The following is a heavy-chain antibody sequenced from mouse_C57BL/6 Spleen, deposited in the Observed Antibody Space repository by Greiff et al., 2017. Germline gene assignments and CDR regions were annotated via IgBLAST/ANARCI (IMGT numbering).Heavy chain of an antibody. CDR2: IYPGDGDT. CDR1: GYAFSSYW. CDR3: ARDTYYYGSSPYFDY. D-gene: IGHD1-1*01. J-gene: IGHJ2*01. V-gene: IGHV1-80*01. Sequence: QVHVKQSGAELVKPGASVKISCKASGYAFSSYWMNWVKQRPGKGLEWIGQIYPGDGDTNYNGKFKGKATLTADKTSSTAYMQLSSLTSEDSAVYFCARDTYYYGSSPYFDYWGQGTTLTVSS.